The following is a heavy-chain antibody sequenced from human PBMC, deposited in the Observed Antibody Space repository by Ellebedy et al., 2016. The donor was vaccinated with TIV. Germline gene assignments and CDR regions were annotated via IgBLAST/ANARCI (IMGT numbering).Heavy chain of an antibody. CDR3: ARGRGVGETADF. V-gene: IGHV1-46*01. CDR1: GYSFTTYY. Sequence: AASLKVSCKASGYSFTTYYIHWVRQSPGHGLEWMGLIDPSDGSPTSPLKFRARITMTRDTSTDTLYMEMSSLRNDDTAVYYCARGRGVGETADFWGQGTPVTVSS. J-gene: IGHJ4*02. CDR2: IDPSDGSP. D-gene: IGHD1-26*01.